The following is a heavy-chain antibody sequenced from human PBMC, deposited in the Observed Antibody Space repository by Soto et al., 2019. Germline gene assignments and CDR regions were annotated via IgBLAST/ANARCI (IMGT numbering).Heavy chain of an antibody. CDR3: ARDRSSSSSGRYYYGMDV. CDR1: GYTFTSYG. CDR2: ISAYNGNT. V-gene: IGHV1-18*01. Sequence: ASVKVSCKASGYTFTSYGISWVRQAPGQGLEWMGWISAYNGNTNYAQKLQGRVTMTTDTSTSTAYMELRSLRSDDTAVYYCARDRSSSSSGRYYYGMDVWGQGTTVTVSS. D-gene: IGHD6-6*01. J-gene: IGHJ6*02.